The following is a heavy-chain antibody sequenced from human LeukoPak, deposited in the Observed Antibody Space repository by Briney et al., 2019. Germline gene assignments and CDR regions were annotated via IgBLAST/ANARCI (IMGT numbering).Heavy chain of an antibody. V-gene: IGHV3-30*04. Sequence: GGSLRLSCAASGFTFSSYAMHWVRQAPGKGLEWVAVISYDGSNKYYADSVKGRFTISRDNSKNTLYLQMNSMRAEDTAVYYCARDPAGIAAAVFDYWGQGTLVTVSS. CDR2: ISYDGSNK. CDR3: ARDPAGIAAAVFDY. D-gene: IGHD6-13*01. J-gene: IGHJ4*02. CDR1: GFTFSSYA.